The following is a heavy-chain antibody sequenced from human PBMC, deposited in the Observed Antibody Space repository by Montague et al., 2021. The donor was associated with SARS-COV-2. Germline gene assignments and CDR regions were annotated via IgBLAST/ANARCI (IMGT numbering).Heavy chain of an antibody. J-gene: IGHJ6*02. V-gene: IGHV4-34*12. CDR3: VRFAYRLLFNGSYYALDV. Sequence: SETLSLTCAVSGGSFSGYYWSWIRQPPGKGLEWIGEIIHSGSTNYNPSLKSRVTISIDTSKNQFSLKLSSVTAADTAVYYCVRFAYRLLFNGSYYALDVWGQGTTVTVSS. CDR2: IIHSGST. CDR1: GGSFSGYY. D-gene: IGHD2-21*02.